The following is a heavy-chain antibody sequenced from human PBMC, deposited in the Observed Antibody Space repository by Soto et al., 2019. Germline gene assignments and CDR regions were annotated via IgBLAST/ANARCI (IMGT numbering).Heavy chain of an antibody. CDR1: GFTFSSYA. D-gene: IGHD3-22*01. J-gene: IGHJ4*02. CDR3: AKDRPYSYDSSGYYFDY. V-gene: IGHV3-23*01. Sequence: PGGSLRLSCAASGFTFSSYAMSWVRQAPGKGLEWVSAISGSGGSTYYADSVKGRFTISRDNSKNTLYLQMNSLRAEDTAVYYCAKDRPYSYDSSGYYFDYWGQGPLVTVSS. CDR2: ISGSGGST.